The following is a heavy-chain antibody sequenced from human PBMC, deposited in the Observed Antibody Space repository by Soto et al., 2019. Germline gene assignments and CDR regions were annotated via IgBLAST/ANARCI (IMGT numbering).Heavy chain of an antibody. J-gene: IGHJ1*01. CDR3: ASVNYYDSSGPAEYFQH. V-gene: IGHV1-69*13. D-gene: IGHD3-22*01. CDR1: GGTFSSYA. CDR2: IIPIFGTA. Sequence: SVKVSCKASGGTFSSYAISWVRQAPGQGLEWMGGIIPIFGTANYAQKFQGRVTITADESTSTAYMELSSLRSEDTAVYYCASVNYYDSSGPAEYFQHWGQGTLVTVSS.